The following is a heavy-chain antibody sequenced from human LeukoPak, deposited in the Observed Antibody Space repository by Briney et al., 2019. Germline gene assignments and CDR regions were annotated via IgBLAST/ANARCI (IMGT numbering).Heavy chain of an antibody. V-gene: IGHV2-70*01. CDR3: ARTQKNQDTAMVLFDY. CDR1: GFSLSTSGMC. CDR2: IDWDDDK. Sequence: SGPALVKPTQTLTLTFTFSGFSLSTSGMCVSWIRQPPGKALEWLALIDWDDDKYYSTSLKTRLTISKDTSKNQVVLTMTNMDPVDTATYYCARTQKNQDTAMVLFDYWGQGTLVTVSS. D-gene: IGHD5-18*01. J-gene: IGHJ4*02.